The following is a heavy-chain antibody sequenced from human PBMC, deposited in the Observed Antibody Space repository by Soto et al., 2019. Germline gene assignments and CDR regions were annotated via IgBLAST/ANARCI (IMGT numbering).Heavy chain of an antibody. D-gene: IGHD2-21*01. CDR1: GYTFTSYG. Sequence: GASVKVSCKASGYTFTSYGISWVRQAPGQGLEWMGWISAYNGNTNYAQKLQGRVTMTTDTSTSTAYMELRSLKSDDTAVYYCAGTLGEGGDDAFDIWGQGTMVTVSS. CDR3: AGTLGEGGDDAFDI. J-gene: IGHJ3*02. CDR2: ISAYNGNT. V-gene: IGHV1-18*01.